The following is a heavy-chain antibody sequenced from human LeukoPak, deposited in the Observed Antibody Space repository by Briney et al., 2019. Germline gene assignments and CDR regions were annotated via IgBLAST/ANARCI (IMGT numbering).Heavy chain of an antibody. D-gene: IGHD4-17*01. CDR1: GSTFSLYW. J-gene: IGHJ3*01. V-gene: IGHV3-7*01. CDR2: IKEDGSKK. Sequence: GGSLRLSCATSGSTFSLYWMNWVRQAPGKGLEWVANIKEDGSKKYYVESVKGRFTISRDNAKNSVFLQMNTLRADDTAIYYCARATRDDFGDVHDAFDVWGQGTMVAVSS. CDR3: ARATRDDFGDVHDAFDV.